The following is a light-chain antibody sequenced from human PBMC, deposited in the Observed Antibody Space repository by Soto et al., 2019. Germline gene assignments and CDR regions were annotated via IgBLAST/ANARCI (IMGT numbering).Light chain of an antibody. V-gene: IGLV1-40*01. CDR1: SSNIGAGYD. Sequence: QSVLTQPPSVSGAPGQRVTISCTGSSSNIGAGYDVHWYQQLPGTAPKLLIYGNSNRPSGVPDRFSGSKSGTSASLAITGLQAEDEADYSCQSSDSSLRGFVVFGGGTKLTVL. CDR3: QSSDSSLRGFVV. CDR2: GNS. J-gene: IGLJ2*01.